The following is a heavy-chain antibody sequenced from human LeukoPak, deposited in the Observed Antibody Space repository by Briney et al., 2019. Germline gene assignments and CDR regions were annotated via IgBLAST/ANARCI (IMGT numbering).Heavy chain of an antibody. CDR3: ATYMLGYCSGGSCSMDAFDI. J-gene: IGHJ3*02. V-gene: IGHV3-7*01. CDR2: MNQDGSDE. D-gene: IGHD2-15*01. Sequence: GGSLRLSCAASGFTLSSHWMNWVRQAPGKGLEWVANMNQDGSDENYVDSVEGRFTISRDNAKNSLFLQMHSLRAEDTAVYYCATYMLGYCSGGSCSMDAFDIWGQGTMVTVSS. CDR1: GFTLSSHW.